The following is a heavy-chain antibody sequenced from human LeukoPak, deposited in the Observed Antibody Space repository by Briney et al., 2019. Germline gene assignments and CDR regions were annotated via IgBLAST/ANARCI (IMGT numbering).Heavy chain of an antibody. J-gene: IGHJ4*02. CDR1: GFTVSSNY. Sequence: PGGSLRLSCAASGFTVSSNYMSWVRQAPGKGLEWVSVIYSGGSTYYADSVKGRFTISRDNSKNTLYLQVNSLRAEDTAVYYCARGLPHSGYDHPFDYWGQGTLVTVSS. D-gene: IGHD5-12*01. CDR2: IYSGGST. CDR3: ARGLPHSGYDHPFDY. V-gene: IGHV3-66*01.